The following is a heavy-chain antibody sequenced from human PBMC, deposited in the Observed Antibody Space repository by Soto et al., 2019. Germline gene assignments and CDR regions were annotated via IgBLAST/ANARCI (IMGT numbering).Heavy chain of an antibody. CDR1: GFIFSNYS. CDR3: VRSGDYRSGSYWYFFDY. D-gene: IGHD3-10*01. CDR2: MCSKDSNI. Sequence: PGGSLRLSCAASGFIFSNYSMNWVRQGPGKGLEWVSDMCSKDSNIHYADSVKGRFTISRDNAKNSLFLQLNSLRAEDTALYYCVRSGDYRSGSYWYFFDYWGQGALVTVSS. V-gene: IGHV3-48*04. J-gene: IGHJ4*02.